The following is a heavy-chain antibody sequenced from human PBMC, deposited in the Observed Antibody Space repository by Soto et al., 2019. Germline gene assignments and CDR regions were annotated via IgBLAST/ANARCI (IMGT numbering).Heavy chain of an antibody. CDR3: AKDIENGYNPYYYYGMDV. D-gene: IGHD3-10*01. CDR2: ISWNSVSI. J-gene: IGHJ6*02. CDR1: GFNFNDYG. V-gene: IGHV3-9*01. Sequence: DVQLVESGGDLVQPGRSLRLSCAASGFNFNDYGMHWVRQAPGNGLEWVSSISWNSVSIGYADSVKGRFTISRDNAKNSLYLQMNTLRAEDTALYYCAKDIENGYNPYYYYGMDVWGQGTTVTVFS.